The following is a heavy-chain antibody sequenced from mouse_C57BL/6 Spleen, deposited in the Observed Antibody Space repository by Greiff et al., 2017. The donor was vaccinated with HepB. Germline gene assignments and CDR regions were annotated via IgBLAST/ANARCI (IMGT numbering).Heavy chain of an antibody. J-gene: IGHJ3*01. CDR3: ARSSNPAWFAY. CDR1: GFTFSSYA. Sequence: EVKLVESGGGLVKPGGSLKLSCAASGFTFSSYAMSWVRQTPEKRLEWVATISDGGSYTYYPDNVKGRFTISRDNAKNNLYLQMSHLKSEDTAMYYCARSSNPAWFAYWGQGTLVTVSA. V-gene: IGHV5-4*03. CDR2: ISDGGSYT. D-gene: IGHD2-5*01.